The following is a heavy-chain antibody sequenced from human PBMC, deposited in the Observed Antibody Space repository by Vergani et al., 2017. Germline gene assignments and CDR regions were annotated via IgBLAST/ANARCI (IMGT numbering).Heavy chain of an antibody. D-gene: IGHD2-15*01. J-gene: IGHJ4*02. CDR2: IRSKNDGGTA. Sequence: EVQVVESGGGLIKPGGSLRLSCVVSGITFKNAWINWVRQAPGKGLEWIGRIRSKNDGGTADYAAPLKGRFTISRDDSKDSAFLLVNNLKTEDTAVYFCYTDSHDYWVQGTLVTVSS. V-gene: IGHV3-15*01. CDR1: GITFKNAW. CDR3: YTDSHDY.